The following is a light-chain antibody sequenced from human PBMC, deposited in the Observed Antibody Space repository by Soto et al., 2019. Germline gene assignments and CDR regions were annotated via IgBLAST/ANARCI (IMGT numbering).Light chain of an antibody. V-gene: IGLV2-8*01. CDR2: AVT. J-gene: IGLJ2*01. Sequence: QSALTQPPSASGSLGQSVTISCTGTSSDIGAYNYVSWYQQHPGKAPKLIIYAVTRRPSGVPDRFSGSKSGNTASLTVSGLQAEDEADYSCMSYVNYNSLLFGGGTKLTVL. CDR3: MSYVNYNSLL. CDR1: SSDIGAYNY.